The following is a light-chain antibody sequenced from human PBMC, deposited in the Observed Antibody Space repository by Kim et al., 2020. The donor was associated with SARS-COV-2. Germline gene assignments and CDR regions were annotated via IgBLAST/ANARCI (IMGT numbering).Light chain of an antibody. CDR3: SSYTSSTTWV. J-gene: IGLJ3*02. CDR2: DVD. V-gene: IGLV2-14*01. Sequence: QSALTQPASVSGSPGQSITISCSGTSSDVGLYNYVSWYQQHPGKAPKLMIYDVDERPSGVSTRFSGSKSGDTASLTISGLQTEDEADYYCSSYTSSTTWVFGGGTQLTVL. CDR1: SSDVGLYNY.